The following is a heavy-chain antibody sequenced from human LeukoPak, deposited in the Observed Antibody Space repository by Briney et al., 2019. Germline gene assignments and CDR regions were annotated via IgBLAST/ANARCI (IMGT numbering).Heavy chain of an antibody. CDR3: ARLVRGVIDY. D-gene: IGHD3-10*01. CDR1: GGSISSYY. Sequence: SETLSLTCTVSGGSISSYYWSWIRQSPGRGLEWIAYIYYTGSTNYNPSLKSRVTISVETSKNQFSLKLSSVTAADTAVYYCARLVRGVIDYWGQGTLVTVSS. V-gene: IGHV4-59*08. J-gene: IGHJ4*02. CDR2: IYYTGST.